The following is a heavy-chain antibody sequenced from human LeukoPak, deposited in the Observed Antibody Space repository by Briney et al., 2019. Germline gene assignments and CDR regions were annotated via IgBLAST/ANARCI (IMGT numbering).Heavy chain of an antibody. CDR2: ISGSVGST. D-gene: IGHD3-10*01. CDR1: GFTFSSYA. CDR3: AKDRVYADGLWDFDY. Sequence: GGSLRLSCAASGFTFSSYAMSWVRQAPGKGLEWVSAISGSVGSTYYADSVKGRFTISRDSSKNTLYLQMSSLRAEDTAVYYCAKDRVYADGLWDFDYWGQGTLVTVSS. J-gene: IGHJ4*02. V-gene: IGHV3-23*01.